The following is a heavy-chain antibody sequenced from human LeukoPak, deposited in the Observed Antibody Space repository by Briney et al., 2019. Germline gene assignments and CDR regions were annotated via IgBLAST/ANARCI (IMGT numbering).Heavy chain of an antibody. CDR2: ISSSSSYI. D-gene: IGHD2-21*02. CDR1: GFTFSSYS. V-gene: IGHV3-21*01. J-gene: IGHJ6*02. Sequence: GGSLRLSCAASGFTFSSYSMNWVRQAPGKGLEWVSSISSSSSYIYYADSVKGRFTISRDNAKNSLYLQVNSLRAEVTAVYYCARGRDPGFYYGMDVLGQGTTVTVSS. CDR3: ARGRDPGFYYGMDV.